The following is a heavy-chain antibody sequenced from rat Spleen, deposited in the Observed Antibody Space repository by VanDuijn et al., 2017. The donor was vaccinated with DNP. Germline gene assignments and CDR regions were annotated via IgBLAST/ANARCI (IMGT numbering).Heavy chain of an antibody. CDR1: GYSITGTYR. V-gene: IGHV3-3*01. CDR3: ASTQFSGDVNWFAY. CDR2: INNEDYT. Sequence: DVQLQESGPGLVKPSQSLSLTCSVTGYSITGTYRWNWIRKFPGSKLEWMGYINNEDYTKYDPSLKSRISITRDTSKNQFFLQVNSVTAEDTATYYCASTQFSGDVNWFAYWGQGTLVTVSS. J-gene: IGHJ3*01. D-gene: IGHD1-1*01.